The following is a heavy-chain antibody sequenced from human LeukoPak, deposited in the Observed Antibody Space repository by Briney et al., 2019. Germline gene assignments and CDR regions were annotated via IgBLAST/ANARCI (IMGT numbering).Heavy chain of an antibody. CDR2: IKSKTDGGTT. J-gene: IGHJ6*02. CDR3: TTDSPFTYYDILTGLYYYYGMDV. CDR1: GFTFSNAW. V-gene: IGHV3-15*01. Sequence: PGGSLRLSCAASGFTFSNAWMSWVRQAPGKGLEWVGRIKSKTDGGTTDYAAPVKGRSTISRDDSKNTLYLQMNSLKTEDTAVYYCTTDSPFTYYDILTGLYYYYGMDVWGQGTTVTVSS. D-gene: IGHD3-9*01.